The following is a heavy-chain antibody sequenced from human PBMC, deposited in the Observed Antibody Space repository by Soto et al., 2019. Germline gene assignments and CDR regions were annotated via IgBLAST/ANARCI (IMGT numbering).Heavy chain of an antibody. Sequence: ASVKVSCKASGGTFSSYAISWVRQAPGQGLEWMGGIIPIFGTANYAQKFQGRVTITADESTSTAYMELSSLRSEDTAVYYCAMVRGVISWFDSWGPGTLVTVSS. CDR1: GGTFSSYA. D-gene: IGHD3-10*01. V-gene: IGHV1-69*13. CDR3: AMVRGVISWFDS. J-gene: IGHJ5*01. CDR2: IIPIFGTA.